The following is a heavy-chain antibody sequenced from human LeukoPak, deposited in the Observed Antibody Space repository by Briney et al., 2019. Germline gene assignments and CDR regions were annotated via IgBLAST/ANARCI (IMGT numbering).Heavy chain of an antibody. CDR1: GYTFTSYG. J-gene: IGHJ3*02. D-gene: IGHD6-19*01. CDR3: ARRAVVGTYAFDI. Sequence: ASVKVSCKGSGYTFTSYGISWVRQAPGQGLEWMGWISAYNGNTNYAQKLPGRVTMTTDTSTSTAYMELRSLRSDDTAVYYCARRAVVGTYAFDIWGQGTMVTVSS. V-gene: IGHV1-18*01. CDR2: ISAYNGNT.